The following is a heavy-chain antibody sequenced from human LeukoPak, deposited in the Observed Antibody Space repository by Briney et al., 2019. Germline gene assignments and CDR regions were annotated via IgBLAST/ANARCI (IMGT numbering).Heavy chain of an antibody. J-gene: IGHJ5*02. Sequence: PGGSLRLSCAASGFTVSSNYMSRVRQAPGKGLEWVSYISSSSSTIYYADSVKGRFTISRDNAKNSLYLQMNSLRAEDTAVYYCAREEGDTYYDFFDPWGQGTLVTVSS. CDR2: ISSSSSTI. D-gene: IGHD3-3*01. V-gene: IGHV3-48*01. CDR1: GFTVSSNY. CDR3: AREEGDTYYDFFDP.